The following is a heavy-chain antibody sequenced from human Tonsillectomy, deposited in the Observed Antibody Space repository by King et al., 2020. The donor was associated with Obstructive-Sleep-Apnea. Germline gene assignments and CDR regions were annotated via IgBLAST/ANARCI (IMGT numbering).Heavy chain of an antibody. V-gene: IGHV4-59*01. J-gene: IGHJ4*02. CDR2: IYYNGST. CDR1: GGSFTYYY. D-gene: IGHD3-3*01. Sequence: VQLQESGPGLVKPSETLSLTCTVSGGSFTYYYWSWIRQPPGKGLEWIGYIYYNGSTKYNPSLKSRVTISVDTSKNQFSLKLSSVTTADTAVYYCARAEDFWSGYPSYYFDYWGQGTLVTVSS. CDR3: ARAEDFWSGYPSYYFDY.